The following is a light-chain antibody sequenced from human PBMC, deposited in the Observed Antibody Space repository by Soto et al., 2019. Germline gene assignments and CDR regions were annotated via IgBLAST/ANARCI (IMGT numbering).Light chain of an antibody. CDR3: QQYSTYPLT. J-gene: IGKJ4*01. CDR1: QGITTF. Sequence: DIQMTQSPSTLSASIGDRVTITCRASQGITTFLAWYQQKPGKAPQILIYDASKLEPGVPSRLSGGGSGTEFTLTISNLQPDDFATYYCQQYSTYPLTFGGGTRVEIK. V-gene: IGKV1-5*01. CDR2: DAS.